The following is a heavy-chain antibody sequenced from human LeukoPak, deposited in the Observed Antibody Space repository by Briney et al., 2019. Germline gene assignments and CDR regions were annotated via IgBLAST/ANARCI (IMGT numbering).Heavy chain of an antibody. CDR2: ISWDGGST. CDR1: GFTFDDYA. Sequence: GGSLRLSCAASGFTFDDYAMHWVRHAPGKGLEWVSLISWDGGSTYYADSVKGRFTISRDNSKNSLYLQMNSLRAEDTALYYCAKDRSYDMGGIDYWGQGTVVTVSS. V-gene: IGHV3-43D*03. D-gene: IGHD1-26*01. CDR3: AKDRSYDMGGIDY. J-gene: IGHJ4*02.